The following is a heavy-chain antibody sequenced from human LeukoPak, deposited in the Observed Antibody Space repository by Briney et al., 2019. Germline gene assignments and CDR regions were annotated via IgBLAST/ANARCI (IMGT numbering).Heavy chain of an antibody. CDR2: LYYSGTT. CDR3: ARYSSSWKNFDY. V-gene: IGHV4-39*01. D-gene: IGHD6-13*01. Sequence: SETLSLTCTVSGGSISSSSYYWGWIRQPPGKGLEWIGSLYYSGTTYYNLSLKSRVTISVDTSKNQFSLKLSSVTAADTAVYYCARYSSSWKNFDYWGQGTLVSVSS. CDR1: GGSISSSSYY. J-gene: IGHJ4*02.